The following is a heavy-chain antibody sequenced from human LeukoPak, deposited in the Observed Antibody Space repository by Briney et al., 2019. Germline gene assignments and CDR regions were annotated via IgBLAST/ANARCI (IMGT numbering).Heavy chain of an antibody. Sequence: GGSLRLSCAASGFTFSSYGMDSVRQAPGKGLEWLGRIRKSGNSYTATPEYGASDKGRFTISRDDAKNSPYLQMNSLKLEDKGVYCCCRGNTRLRAGGRGEFDLYMWGQGAKGTVSS. CDR2: IRKSGNSYTATP. D-gene: IGHD5-12*01. J-gene: IGHJ6*01. CDR1: GFTFSSYG. V-gene: IGHV3-72*01. CDR3: CRGNTRLRAGGRGEFDLYM.